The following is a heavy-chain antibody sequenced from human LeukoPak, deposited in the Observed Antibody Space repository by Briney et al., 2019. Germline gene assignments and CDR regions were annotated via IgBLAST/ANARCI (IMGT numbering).Heavy chain of an antibody. CDR3: AKDVSSYGLGSYSYFDY. CDR1: GFSLDAHA. CDR2: ISWNSDTI. Sequence: FLRLSCAASGFSLDAHAMHWVRQVPGKGLEWVSGISWNSDTIAYADSVKGRFTISRDNAQNSLYLQMNSLRAEDTALYYCAKDVSSYGLGSYSYFDYWGQGTLVTVSS. V-gene: IGHV3-9*01. D-gene: IGHD3-10*01. J-gene: IGHJ4*02.